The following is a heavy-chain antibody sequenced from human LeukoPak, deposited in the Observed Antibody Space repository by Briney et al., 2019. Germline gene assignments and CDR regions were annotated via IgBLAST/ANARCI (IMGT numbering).Heavy chain of an antibody. CDR2: IYYSGST. V-gene: IGHV4-59*08. CDR3: ARLTRWLQSFDY. CDR1: GGSISSYY. D-gene: IGHD5-24*01. J-gene: IGHJ4*02. Sequence: SETLSLTCTVSGGSISSYYWSWIRQPPGKGLEWIGSIYYSGSTYYNPSLKSRVTISVDTSKNQFSLKLSSVTAADTAVYYCARLTRWLQSFDYWGQGTLVTVSS.